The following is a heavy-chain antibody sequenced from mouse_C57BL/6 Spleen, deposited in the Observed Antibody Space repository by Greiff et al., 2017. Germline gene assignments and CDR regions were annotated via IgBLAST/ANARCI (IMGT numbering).Heavy chain of an antibody. CDR1: GYTFTDYY. CDR2: INPYNGGT. D-gene: IGHD1-1*01. Sequence: EVQLQQSGPVLVKPGASVKMSCKASGYTFTDYYMNWVKQSHGKSLEWIGVINPYNGGTSYNQKFKGKATLTVDKSSSTAYMELNSLTSEDSAVYYCARYATVVGDAMDYWGQGTSVTVSS. J-gene: IGHJ4*01. CDR3: ARYATVVGDAMDY. V-gene: IGHV1-19*01.